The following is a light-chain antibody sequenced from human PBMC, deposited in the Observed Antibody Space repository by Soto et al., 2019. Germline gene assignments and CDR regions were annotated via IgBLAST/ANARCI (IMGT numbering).Light chain of an antibody. CDR3: SSYAHGSIYV. CDR1: SSDVGAYNY. Sequence: QSVLTQPASVSGSPGQSITISCTGSSSDVGAYNYVSWYLQHPGKAPKLLIYGVGNRPSGVSARFSGSKSGDTASLTISGLQAEDGADYYCSSYAHGSIYVFGGGTKLTVL. CDR2: GVG. J-gene: IGLJ2*01. V-gene: IGLV2-14*01.